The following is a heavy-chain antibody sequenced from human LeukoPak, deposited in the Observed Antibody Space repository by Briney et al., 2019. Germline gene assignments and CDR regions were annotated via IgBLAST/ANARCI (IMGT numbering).Heavy chain of an antibody. CDR1: GGSISSGDYY. V-gene: IGHV4-30-4*01. CDR3: ARDGDSDGYNRFDY. J-gene: IGHJ4*02. Sequence: SETLSLTCTVSGGSISSGDYYWSWIRQPPGKGLEWIGYIYYSGSTYYNPSLKSRVTISVDTSKNQFSLKLSSVTAADTAVYYCARDGDSDGYNRFDYWGQGTLVTVSS. CDR2: IYYSGST. D-gene: IGHD5-24*01.